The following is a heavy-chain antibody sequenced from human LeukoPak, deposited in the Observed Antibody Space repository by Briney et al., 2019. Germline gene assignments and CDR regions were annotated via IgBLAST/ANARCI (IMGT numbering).Heavy chain of an antibody. CDR2: INHSGST. CDR3: ARVGRLDTAMVYFDY. J-gene: IGHJ4*02. CDR1: GGSFSGYY. V-gene: IGHV4-34*01. D-gene: IGHD5-18*01. Sequence: SETLSLTCAVYGGSFSGYYWSWIRQPPGKGLEWIGEINHSGSTNYNPSLKSRVTISVDTSKNQFSLKLSSVTAADTAVYYCARVGRLDTAMVYFDYWGQGTLVTVSS.